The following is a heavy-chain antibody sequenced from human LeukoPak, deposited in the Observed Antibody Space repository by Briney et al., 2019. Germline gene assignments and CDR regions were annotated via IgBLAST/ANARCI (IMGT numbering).Heavy chain of an antibody. Sequence: SETLSLTCSVSGDSVSRSDSYWDWIRQPPGKGLERIGTIYYSGRTYYSPSLKSRVTMSVDPSNNQFSLNLRSVTAADTAVYYCARRRYYDGSGYLEWGQCTLLSVSS. CDR1: GDSVSRSDSY. CDR3: ARRRYYDGSGYLE. V-gene: IGHV4-39*01. J-gene: IGHJ1*01. CDR2: IYYSGRT. D-gene: IGHD3-22*01.